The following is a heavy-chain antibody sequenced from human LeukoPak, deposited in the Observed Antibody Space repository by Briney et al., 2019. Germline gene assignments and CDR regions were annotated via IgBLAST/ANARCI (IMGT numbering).Heavy chain of an antibody. D-gene: IGHD6-19*01. V-gene: IGHV4-4*07. J-gene: IGHJ4*02. Sequence: SETLSLTCTVSGGSISNYHWSWIRQPAGKGLEWVGQIHTSGSTNYNPPLKSRVTMSIDTTEDQVSLTIRSVTAADTAFYYCARRDISSGWSFDYWGQGTLVTVSS. CDR1: GGSISNYH. CDR3: ARRDISSGWSFDY. CDR2: IHTSGST.